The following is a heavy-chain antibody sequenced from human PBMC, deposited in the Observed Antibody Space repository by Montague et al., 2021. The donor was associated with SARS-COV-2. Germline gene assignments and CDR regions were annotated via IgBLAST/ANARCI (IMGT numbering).Heavy chain of an antibody. D-gene: IGHD2-2*01. Sequence: SETLSLTCTVSGAFITSHYWSWIRQPPGKGLEWIGNVFSGGNSKYKPSLKSRVTLSVDTSKNQFSLKLTSVTTADTALYYCVRDLYCRSTACIGNALDVWGQGTMVSVFS. J-gene: IGHJ3*01. CDR1: GAFITSHY. CDR2: VFSGGNS. CDR3: VRDLYCRSTACIGNALDV. V-gene: IGHV4-59*11.